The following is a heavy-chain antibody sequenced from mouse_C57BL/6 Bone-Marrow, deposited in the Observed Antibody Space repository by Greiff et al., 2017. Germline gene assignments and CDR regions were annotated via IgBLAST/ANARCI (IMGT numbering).Heavy chain of an antibody. CDR3: APAYYSNSYFDY. V-gene: IGHV1-19*01. D-gene: IGHD2-5*01. CDR1: GYTFTDYY. Sequence: EVQLQQSGPVLVKPGASVKMSCKASGYTFTDYYMNWVKQSHGKSLEWIGVINPYNGGTSYNQKFKGKATLTVDKSSSTAYMELNSLTSEDSAVYYCAPAYYSNSYFDYWGQGTTLTVSS. CDR2: INPYNGGT. J-gene: IGHJ2*01.